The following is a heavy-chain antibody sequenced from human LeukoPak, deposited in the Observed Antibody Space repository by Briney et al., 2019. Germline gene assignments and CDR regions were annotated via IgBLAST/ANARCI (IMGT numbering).Heavy chain of an antibody. J-gene: IGHJ4*02. CDR2: IYTSGRT. CDR1: GGSINSYY. CDR3: ARGFRRGYSYDRRGYYFDY. V-gene: IGHV4-4*07. Sequence: SETLSLTCTVSGGSINSYYWSWIRQPAGKGLEWIGHIYTSGRTNFNPSLKSRVSMSVDTSKNQFSLKLSSVTAADTAVYYCARGFRRGYSYDRRGYYFDYWGQGTLATVSS. D-gene: IGHD5-18*01.